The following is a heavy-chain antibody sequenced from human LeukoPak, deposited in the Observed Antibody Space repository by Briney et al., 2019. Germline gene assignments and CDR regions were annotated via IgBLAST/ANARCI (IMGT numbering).Heavy chain of an antibody. Sequence: PGGSLRLSCAASGFTFSSYDMHWVRQATGKGLEWVSAIGTAGDTYYPGSVKGRFTISRENAKNSLYLQMNSLRAEDPAVYYCARGPSVLRSKNYYYYGMDVWGQGTTVTVSS. V-gene: IGHV3-13*01. J-gene: IGHJ6*02. CDR3: ARGPSVLRSKNYYYYGMDV. CDR1: GFTFSSYD. CDR2: IGTAGDT. D-gene: IGHD3-3*01.